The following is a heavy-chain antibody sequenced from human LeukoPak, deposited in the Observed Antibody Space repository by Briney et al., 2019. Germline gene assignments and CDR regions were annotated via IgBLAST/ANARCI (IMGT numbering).Heavy chain of an antibody. V-gene: IGHV1-69*05. CDR2: IIPIFWTA. CDR3: ARYEGP. D-gene: IGHD3-3*01. Sequence: SVKVSCKASGGTFSSYAISWVRQAPGQGLEWMGSIIPIFWTANYAQKFQGRATITTDESTTTAYMELSRLRSEDTAVYYCARYEGPWGQGTLVTVSS. J-gene: IGHJ5*02. CDR1: GGTFSSYA.